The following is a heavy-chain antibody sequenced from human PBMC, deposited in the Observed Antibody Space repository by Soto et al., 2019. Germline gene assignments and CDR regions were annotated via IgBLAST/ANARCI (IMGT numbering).Heavy chain of an antibody. CDR2: IYASGST. CDR1: GDSISTYY. Sequence: SETLSLTCTVSGDSISTYYWSWIRQPAGKGLEWIGRIYASGSTNYNPSLKSRVTMSVDTSKDQFSLKLKSVTAADTALYFCARQRTSVVTQAYFDVWGPGSLVTVSS. J-gene: IGHJ4*02. V-gene: IGHV4-4*07. CDR3: ARQRTSVVTQAYFDV. D-gene: IGHD2-21*02.